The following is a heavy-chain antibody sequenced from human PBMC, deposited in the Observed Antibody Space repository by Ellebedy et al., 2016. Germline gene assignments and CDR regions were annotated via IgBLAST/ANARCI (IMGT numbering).Heavy chain of an antibody. V-gene: IGHV3-48*04. CDR1: GFTFSTYP. J-gene: IGHJ4*02. Sequence: GESLKISCAASGFTFSTYPMNWVRQAPGKGLEWLSYISYESSTIYYADSVEGRFTISRDNAKSSVSLEMNSLRAEDMAVYYCARDRGSGSYPGTDSHFDSWGQGALVTVSS. D-gene: IGHD3-10*01. CDR2: ISYESSTI. CDR3: ARDRGSGSYPGTDSHFDS.